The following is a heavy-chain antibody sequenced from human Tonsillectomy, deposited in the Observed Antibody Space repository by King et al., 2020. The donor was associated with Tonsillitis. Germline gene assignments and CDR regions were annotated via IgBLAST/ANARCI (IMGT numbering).Heavy chain of an antibody. CDR2: IHYSGST. CDR1: GGSISSSYYY. J-gene: IGHJ5*02. Sequence: PLQESGPGLVKPSETLSLTCTVSGGSISSSYYYWGWIRQPPGKGLEWIGNIHYSGSTYYNPSFKSRVTISVDTSKNQFSLKVSSVTAADTAVYYCARTYYGTAVDPWGQGTLVTVSS. D-gene: IGHD3-3*01. CDR3: ARTYYGTAVDP. V-gene: IGHV4-39*01.